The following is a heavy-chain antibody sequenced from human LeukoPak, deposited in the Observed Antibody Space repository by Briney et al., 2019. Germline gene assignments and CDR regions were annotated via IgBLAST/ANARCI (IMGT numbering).Heavy chain of an antibody. J-gene: IGHJ4*02. CDR2: IKSKTDGGTT. CDR3: ATVTSAGRRPDY. CDR1: GFTFSNAW. Sequence: GGSLRLSCAASGFTFSNAWMTWVRQAPGKGLEWVGRIKSKTDGGTTDYAAPVRGRFTISRDDSENTLYLQMNSLKTEDTGVYYCATVTSAGRRPDYWGQGTLVTVSS. V-gene: IGHV3-15*01. D-gene: IGHD6-13*01.